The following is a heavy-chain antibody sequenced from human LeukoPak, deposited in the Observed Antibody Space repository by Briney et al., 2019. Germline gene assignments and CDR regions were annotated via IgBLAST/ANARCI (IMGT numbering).Heavy chain of an antibody. CDR3: AGGYSYYFDY. CDR2: IRYDGSNK. D-gene: IGHD3-22*01. J-gene: IGHJ4*02. V-gene: IGHV3-30*02. Sequence: SGGSLRLSCAASGFTFSSYGMHWVRQAPGKGLEWVAFIRYDGSNKYYADSVKGRFTISRDNSKNTLYLQMNSLRAEDTAVYYCAGGYSYYFDYWGQGTLVTVSS. CDR1: GFTFSSYG.